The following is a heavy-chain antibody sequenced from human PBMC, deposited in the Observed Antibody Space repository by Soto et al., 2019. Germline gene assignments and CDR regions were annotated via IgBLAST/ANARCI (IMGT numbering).Heavy chain of an antibody. D-gene: IGHD4-17*01. CDR1: SGSISTYY. Sequence: PSVDPVLTCTVSSGSISTYYWSWIRQPPGKGLEWIGYIYYTGSTNYNPSLKTRVAISMDTSKNQFSLNLSSVTAADTAVYYCAKDLFYGDYPRNYFDYWGQGTLVTVSS. CDR2: IYYTGST. V-gene: IGHV4-59*01. J-gene: IGHJ4*02. CDR3: AKDLFYGDYPRNYFDY.